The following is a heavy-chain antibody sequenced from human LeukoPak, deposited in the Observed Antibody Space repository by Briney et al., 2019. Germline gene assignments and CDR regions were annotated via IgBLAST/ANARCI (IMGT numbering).Heavy chain of an antibody. CDR3: ARKKGPYSRAPRVGWFDP. V-gene: IGHV4-39*07. CDR1: GGSISSSSYY. D-gene: IGHD6-13*01. Sequence: PSETLSLTCTVSGGSISSSSYYWGWIRQPPGKGLEWIGSIYYSGSTNYNPSLKSRVTISVDTSKNQFSLKLSSVTAADTAVYYCARKKGPYSRAPRVGWFDPWGQGTLVTVSS. J-gene: IGHJ5*02. CDR2: IYYSGST.